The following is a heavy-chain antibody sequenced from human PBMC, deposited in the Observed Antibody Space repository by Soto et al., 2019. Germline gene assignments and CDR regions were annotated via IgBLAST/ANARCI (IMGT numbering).Heavy chain of an antibody. D-gene: IGHD6-13*01. Sequence: QVQLVQSGAVVKKPGASVKVSCKASGYTFTTYHISWVRQATGQGLEWMGWMNPNGGNTGYAQKFQGRVTMARDPVTSTGYMGVSRRRIEETAVYSCGRERGGHWYSGDYWGQGTLVTVSS. V-gene: IGHV1-8*01. CDR2: MNPNGGNT. J-gene: IGHJ4*02. CDR1: GYTFTTYH. CDR3: GRERGGHWYSGDY.